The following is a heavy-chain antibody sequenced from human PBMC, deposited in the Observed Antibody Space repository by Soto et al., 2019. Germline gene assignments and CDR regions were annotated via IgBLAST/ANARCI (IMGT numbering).Heavy chain of an antibody. Sequence: ASVKVSCKASGYTFTSYDINWVRQATGQGLEWMGWMNPNSGNTGYAQKFQGRVTMTRNTSISTAYMELSSLRSEDTAVYYCARGISPGALYCYDGMDVWVEETTVTVSS. D-gene: IGHD2-21*01. V-gene: IGHV1-8*01. CDR1: GYTFTSYD. J-gene: IGHJ6*04. CDR2: MNPNSGNT. CDR3: ARGISPGALYCYDGMDV.